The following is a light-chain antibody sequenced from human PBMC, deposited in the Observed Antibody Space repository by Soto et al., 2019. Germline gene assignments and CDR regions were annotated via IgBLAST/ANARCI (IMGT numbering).Light chain of an antibody. CDR2: DAS. CDR1: QSVSSSY. V-gene: IGKV3D-20*02. Sequence: EIVLTQSPGTLSLSPGEGATLSCRASQSVSSSYIAWYQQRPGQTPSLLIYDASNRATGIPARFSGSGSGTDFTLTISSLEPEDFAVYYCQQRSNWPPITFGQGTRLEIK. CDR3: QQRSNWPPIT. J-gene: IGKJ5*01.